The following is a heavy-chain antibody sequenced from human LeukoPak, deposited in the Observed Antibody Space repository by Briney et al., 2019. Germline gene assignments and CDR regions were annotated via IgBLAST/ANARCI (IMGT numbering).Heavy chain of an antibody. J-gene: IGHJ4*02. V-gene: IGHV3-30*04. CDR3: ARDPYSSSWGFDY. CDR1: GFTFSSYA. CDR2: ISYDGSNK. Sequence: GGSLRLSCAASGFTFSSYAMHWVRQAPGKGLEWVAVISYDGSNKYYADSVKGRFTISRDNSKNTLYLQMNSLRAEDTAVYYCARDPYSSSWGFDYWGQGTLVTVSS. D-gene: IGHD6-13*01.